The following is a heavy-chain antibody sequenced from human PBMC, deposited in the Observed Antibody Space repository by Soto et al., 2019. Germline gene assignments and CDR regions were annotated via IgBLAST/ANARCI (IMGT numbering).Heavy chain of an antibody. D-gene: IGHD2-2*01. CDR3: ARDRYCSSTRCYYDAFDI. CDR1: GFTFSSYA. J-gene: IGHJ3*02. CDR2: ISYDGSNK. V-gene: IGHV3-30-3*01. Sequence: QVQLVESGGGVVQPGRSLRLSCAASGFTFSSYAMHWVRQAPGKGLEWVAVISYDGSNKYYADSVKGRFTISRDNSKNTLYLQMNSLRAEDTAVYYCARDRYCSSTRCYYDAFDIWGQGTMVTVSS.